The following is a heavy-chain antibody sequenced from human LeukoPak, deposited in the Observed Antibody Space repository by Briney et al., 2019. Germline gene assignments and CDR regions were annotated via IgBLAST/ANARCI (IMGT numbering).Heavy chain of an antibody. V-gene: IGHV5-51*01. J-gene: IGHJ6*02. CDR1: GYRFTSYW. CDR2: IYPGDSDT. Sequence: GASLKISCKGSGYRFTSYWIGWVRQLPGKGLEWMGIIYPGDSDTRYSPSFQGQVTISADKSISTAYLQWSSLEASDTAMYYCARQPNYYDSSGYGMDVWGQGTTVTVSS. D-gene: IGHD3-22*01. CDR3: ARQPNYYDSSGYGMDV.